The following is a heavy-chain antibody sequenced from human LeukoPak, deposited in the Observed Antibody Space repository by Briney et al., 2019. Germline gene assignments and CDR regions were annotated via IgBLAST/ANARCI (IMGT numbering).Heavy chain of an antibody. D-gene: IGHD3-16*02. V-gene: IGHV3-21*01. CDR3: ARVPAGVIGMKDAFDM. CDR2: ISGSSSYI. CDR1: GFTFSSYS. J-gene: IGHJ3*02. Sequence: GGSLRLSCAVSGFTFSSYSMNWVRQAPGKGLEWVSSISGSSSYIYYADSVKGRFTISRHNAKNSLYLQMNSLRAEDTAVYYCARVPAGVIGMKDAFDMWGQGTMVTVSS.